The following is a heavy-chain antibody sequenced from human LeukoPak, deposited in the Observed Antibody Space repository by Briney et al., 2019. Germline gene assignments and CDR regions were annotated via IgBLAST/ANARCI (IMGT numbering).Heavy chain of an antibody. V-gene: IGHV4-34*01. CDR3: ARIESYHILYRPY. CDR2: ITDSGGT. D-gene: IGHD3-9*01. J-gene: IGHJ4*02. CDR1: GTSFSGYS. Sequence: SETLSLTCAVYGTSFSGYSWSWIRQSPGKGLEWIGEITDSGGTNYNPSFKSRLTISADTSKNQFSLKLASVTAADTAVYYCARIESYHILYRPYWGQGTLVTVSS.